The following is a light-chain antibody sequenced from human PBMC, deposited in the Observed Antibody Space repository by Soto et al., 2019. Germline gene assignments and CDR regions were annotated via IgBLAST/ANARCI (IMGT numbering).Light chain of an antibody. CDR3: QHLDSYPIT. CDR2: AAS. CDR1: QGISNY. V-gene: IGKV1-9*01. J-gene: IGKJ5*01. Sequence: DIQLTQSPSFLSASVGDRVTITCRASQGISNYVLWYQQKPGKAPKLLIYAASTLQSGVASRFSGSGSGTEFTLTISSLQPEDFAIYYCQHLDSYPITFGQGTRVEIK.